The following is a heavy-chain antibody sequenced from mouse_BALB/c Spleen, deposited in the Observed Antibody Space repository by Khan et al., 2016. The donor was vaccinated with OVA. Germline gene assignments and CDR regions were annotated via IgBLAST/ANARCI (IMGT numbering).Heavy chain of an antibody. J-gene: IGHJ2*01. CDR2: VSYSGNT. Sequence: EVQLQESGPGLVKPSQSLSLTCTVTGFSITSDYAWNWIRQFPGNRLEWMGFVSYSGNTNYNPSPRSRFSITRDTSKNQFFLQLNSVTSEDTATYYGARIYGGDFDYWGQGTTLTVSS. CDR3: ARIYGGDFDY. V-gene: IGHV3-2*02. D-gene: IGHD1-1*01. CDR1: GFSITSDYA.